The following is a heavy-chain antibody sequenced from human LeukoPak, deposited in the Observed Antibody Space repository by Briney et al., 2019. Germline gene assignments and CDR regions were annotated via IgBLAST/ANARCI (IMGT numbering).Heavy chain of an antibody. CDR2: ITYDGSNK. CDR3: ATGLGSGSPPAGYYFDY. J-gene: IGHJ4*02. V-gene: IGHV3-30*04. D-gene: IGHD1-26*01. Sequence: GGSLRLSCAASGFTFSSYAMHWVRQAPGKGLEWVAVITYDGSNKYYADSVKGRFTISRDNSKNTLYLQMNSLRAEDTAVYYCATGLGSGSPPAGYYFDYWGQGTLVTVSS. CDR1: GFTFSSYA.